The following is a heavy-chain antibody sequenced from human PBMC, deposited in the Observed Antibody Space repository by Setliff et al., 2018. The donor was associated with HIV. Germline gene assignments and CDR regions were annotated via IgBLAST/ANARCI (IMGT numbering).Heavy chain of an antibody. CDR3: ERDKGIIESASLDY. V-gene: IGHV1-69*10. J-gene: IGHJ4*02. D-gene: IGHD2-21*01. CDR2: ITPFVGIT. CDR1: GGTVSDFR. Sequence: SVKVSCKASGGTVSDFRITWVRQAPGQGLEWMGEITPFVGITNYAQKFQGRVTISADESTATAYIELSRLTSQDTAVYYCERDKGIIESASLDYWGQGSLVTVSS.